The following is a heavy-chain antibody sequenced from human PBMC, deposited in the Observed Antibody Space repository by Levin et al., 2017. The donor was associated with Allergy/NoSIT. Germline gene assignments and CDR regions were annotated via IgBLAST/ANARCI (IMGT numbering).Heavy chain of an antibody. CDR3: ARTHYYNILTGYFRFKNYFDY. D-gene: IGHD3-9*01. V-gene: IGHV1-18*01. Sequence: PGESLKISCKGSGYTFSSYGFTWVRQAPGQGLEWMGWISGASADTWVAPKFQGRVTLTTDTSAGTGYMELTSLRSDDTAVYFCARTHYYNILTGYFRFKNYFDYWAQGTLVAVSS. CDR2: ISGASADT. J-gene: IGHJ4*02. CDR1: GYTFSSYG.